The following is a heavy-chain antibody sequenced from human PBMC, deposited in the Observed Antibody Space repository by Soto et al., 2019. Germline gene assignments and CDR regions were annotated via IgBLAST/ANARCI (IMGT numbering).Heavy chain of an antibody. J-gene: IGHJ4*01. D-gene: IGHD3-10*01. Sequence: EVQLVESGGGLVHPGGSLRLSCVASGFPVSNYELNWVRQAPGKGLEWISYISDSGTITRYADSVKGRFTVSRDSATASLYLLMSSMGVDDTAIYFCVTRDDARGGYFDYWGHGTLVTVSS. CDR2: ISDSGTIT. CDR1: GFPVSNYE. CDR3: VTRDDARGGYFDY. V-gene: IGHV3-48*03.